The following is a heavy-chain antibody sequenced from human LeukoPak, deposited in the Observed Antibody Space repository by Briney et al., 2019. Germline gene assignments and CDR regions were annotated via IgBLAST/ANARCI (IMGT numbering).Heavy chain of an antibody. J-gene: IGHJ4*02. CDR1: GGSFSGYY. Sequence: SETLSLTCAVYGGSFSGYYWSWLRQPPGKGLEWIGEINHSGSTNYNPSLKSRVTISVDTSKNQFSLKLSSVTAADTAVYYCARRSYYYGSGSYYGYWGQGTLVTVSS. CDR3: ARRSYYYGSGSYYGY. V-gene: IGHV4-34*01. CDR2: INHSGST. D-gene: IGHD3-10*01.